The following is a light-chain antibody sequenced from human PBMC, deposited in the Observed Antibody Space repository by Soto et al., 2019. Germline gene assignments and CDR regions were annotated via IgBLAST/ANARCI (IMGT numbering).Light chain of an antibody. CDR2: EVS. CDR1: SSDIGGYKY. Sequence: QSALTQPASVSGSPGQSITISCTGTSSDIGGYKYVSWYQQHPGKAPRLIIYEVSNRPSGVSSRFSGSKSGNTASLTISGLQAEDEADYYCNSYTRSSTLVFGPGTKLTVL. J-gene: IGLJ1*01. CDR3: NSYTRSSTLV. V-gene: IGLV2-14*01.